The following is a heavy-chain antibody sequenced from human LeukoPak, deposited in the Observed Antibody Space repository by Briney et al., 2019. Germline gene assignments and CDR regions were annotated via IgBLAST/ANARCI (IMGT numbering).Heavy chain of an antibody. J-gene: IGHJ5*02. Sequence: GGSLRLSCAASGFTFSNYAMTWVRQAPGKRLEWVSSISHNGDRIYYADSVKGRFTISRDNSKNTLSLQMNSLRPEDTALYYCAKDSVAAAGTAWFDPWGQGTLVTVSS. CDR3: AKDSVAAAGTAWFDP. CDR1: GFTFSNYA. V-gene: IGHV3-23*01. D-gene: IGHD6-13*01. CDR2: ISHNGDRI.